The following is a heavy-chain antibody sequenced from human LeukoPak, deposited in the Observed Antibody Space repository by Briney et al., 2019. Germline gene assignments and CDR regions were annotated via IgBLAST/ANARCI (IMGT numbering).Heavy chain of an antibody. CDR3: ARDPVAAAGTGYYGMDV. CDR2: ISYDGSNK. V-gene: IGHV3-30-3*01. D-gene: IGHD6-13*01. J-gene: IGHJ6*02. Sequence: XAPXXXLEXVXXISYDGSNKYYADSVKGRFTISRDNSKNTLYLQMNSLRAEDTAVYYCARDPVAAAGTGYYGMDVWGQGTTVTVSS.